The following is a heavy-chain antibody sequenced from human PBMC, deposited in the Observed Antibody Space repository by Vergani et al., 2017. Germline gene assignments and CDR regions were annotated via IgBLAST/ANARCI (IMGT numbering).Heavy chain of an antibody. D-gene: IGHD6-13*01. CDR1: GFTFSSYA. Sequence: EVQLLESGRGLVQPGGSLRLSCAASGFTFSSYAMSWVRQAPGKGLEWVSAISGSGGSTYYADSVKGRFTISRDNSKNTLYLQMNSLRAEDTAVYYCANGGSSWYPPNQWFDPWGQGTLVTVSS. CDR2: ISGSGGST. CDR3: ANGGSSWYPPNQWFDP. J-gene: IGHJ5*02. V-gene: IGHV3-23*01.